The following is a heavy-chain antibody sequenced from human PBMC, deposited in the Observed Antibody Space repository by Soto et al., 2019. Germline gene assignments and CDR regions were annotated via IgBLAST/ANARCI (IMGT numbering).Heavy chain of an antibody. CDR3: ARGAFGSYYVDY. V-gene: IGHV3-74*01. Sequence: EVQVVESGGASVQPGGSLRLSCAASGFTFTSYWMHWVRQAPGKGLLWMSRIKGDETTSSYADSVKGRFTISRDNAKNTVYLQMNSMRAEDTAVYYFARGAFGSYYVDYWGQGTLVTVSS. J-gene: IGHJ4*02. D-gene: IGHD3-10*01. CDR2: IKGDETTS. CDR1: GFTFTSYW.